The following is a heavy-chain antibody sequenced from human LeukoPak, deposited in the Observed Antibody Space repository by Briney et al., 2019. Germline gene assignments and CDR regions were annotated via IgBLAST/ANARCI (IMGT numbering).Heavy chain of an antibody. V-gene: IGHV3-23*01. CDR3: AKGAYDSDGYVDY. J-gene: IGHJ4*02. CDR1: GFTFSSYA. Sequence: GGSLRLSCAASGFTFSSYAMSWVRQAPGKGLEWVSGFSGSGGSTYYADSVKGRFTISRDNSKNTLYLQMNSLRAEDTALYYCAKGAYDSDGYVDYWGQGTLVTVSS. CDR2: FSGSGGST. D-gene: IGHD3-22*01.